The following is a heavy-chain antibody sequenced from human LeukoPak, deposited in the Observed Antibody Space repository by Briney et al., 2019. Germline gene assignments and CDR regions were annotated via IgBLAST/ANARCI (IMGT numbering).Heavy chain of an antibody. CDR2: IYSGTI. CDR1: GFTFSTYA. D-gene: IGHD4/OR15-4a*01. Sequence: GGSLRLSCTASGFTFSTYAMSWVRQAPGKGLEWVSFIYSGTIHYSDSVKGRFTISRDNSKNTLYLQMNSLRAEDTAVYYCARRAGAYSHPYDYWGQGTLVTVSS. CDR3: ARRAGAYSHPYDY. J-gene: IGHJ4*02. V-gene: IGHV3-23*05.